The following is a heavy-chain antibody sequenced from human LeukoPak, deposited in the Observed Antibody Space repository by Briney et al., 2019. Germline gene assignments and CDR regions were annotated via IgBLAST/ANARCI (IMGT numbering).Heavy chain of an antibody. CDR3: ATGRGGYYDSSGQFY. Sequence: GASVKVSCKVSGYTLTEFSMHWVRQTPGKGLEWRGGFDPEDGETIYAQKIKGRGTKTEDTSTDTAYMELSSLRSEDTAVYYCATGRGGYYDSSGQFYWGQGTLVTVSS. D-gene: IGHD3-22*01. CDR2: FDPEDGET. CDR1: GYTLTEFS. J-gene: IGHJ4*02. V-gene: IGHV1-24*01.